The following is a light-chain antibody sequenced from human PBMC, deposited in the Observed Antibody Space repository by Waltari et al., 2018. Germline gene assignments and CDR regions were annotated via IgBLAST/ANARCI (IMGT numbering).Light chain of an antibody. CDR2: GTS. V-gene: IGKV3-20*01. J-gene: IGKJ4*01. Sequence: RARQSVTSLSLTGYQQKLGQSPRLLIYGTSSRATGIPDRFSGSGSGTDFTLTISRLEPEDFAVYYCEQYDGEVVTFGGGTKVEI. CDR1: QSVTSLS. CDR3: EQYDGEVVT.